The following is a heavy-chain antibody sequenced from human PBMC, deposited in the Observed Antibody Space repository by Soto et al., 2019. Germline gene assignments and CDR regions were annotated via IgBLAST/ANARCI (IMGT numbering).Heavy chain of an antibody. CDR1: GYSFTSYW. CDR3: ARHPYSSSWYDLHHYYYYGMDV. J-gene: IGHJ6*02. Sequence: PGESLKISCKGSGYSFTSYWISWVRQMPGKGLEWMGRIDPSDSYTNYSPSFQGHVTISADKSISTAYLQWSSLKASDTAMYYCARHPYSSSWYDLHHYYYYGMDVWSQGTTVTVSS. D-gene: IGHD6-13*01. V-gene: IGHV5-10-1*01. CDR2: IDPSDSYT.